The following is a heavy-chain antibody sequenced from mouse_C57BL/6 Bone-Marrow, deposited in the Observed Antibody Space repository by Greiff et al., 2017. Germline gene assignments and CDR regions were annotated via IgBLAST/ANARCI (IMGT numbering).Heavy chain of an antibody. Sequence: QVQLQQPGAELVKPGASVKLSCKASGYTFTSYWMHWVKQRPGQGLEWIGMIQPNSGSTNYNEKFKSKATLTVDKSSSTAYMQLSSLTSEDSAVYYCARNGYYYGSSWFAYWGQGTLVTVSA. D-gene: IGHD1-1*01. CDR3: ARNGYYYGSSWFAY. CDR1: GYTFTSYW. V-gene: IGHV1-64*01. J-gene: IGHJ3*01. CDR2: IQPNSGST.